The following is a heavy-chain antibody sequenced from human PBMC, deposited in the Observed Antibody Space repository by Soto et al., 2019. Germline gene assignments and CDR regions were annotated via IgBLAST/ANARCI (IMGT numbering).Heavy chain of an antibody. CDR1: GGSFSGYY. J-gene: IGHJ4*02. CDR2: INHSGST. D-gene: IGHD5-18*01. Sequence: SDTLSLTCAVYGGSFSGYYWSWIRQPPGKGLEWIGEINHSGSTNYNPSLKSRVTISVDTSKNQFSLKLSSVTAADTAVYYCARWQLWSEKFDYWGQGTQVTVSS. CDR3: ARWQLWSEKFDY. V-gene: IGHV4-34*01.